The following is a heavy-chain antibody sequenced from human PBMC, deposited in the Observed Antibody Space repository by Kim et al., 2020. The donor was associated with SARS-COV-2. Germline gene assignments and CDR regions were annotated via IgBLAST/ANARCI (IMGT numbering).Heavy chain of an antibody. V-gene: IGHV3-33*01. CDR3: AREGPYGGTGAFDY. J-gene: IGHJ4*02. CDR1: GFWFNGHG. D-gene: IGHD1-26*01. Sequence: GGSLRLSCGASGFWFNGHGMHWVRQAPGKGLEWVAVVWADGNTNDHADSVKGRFTMSRDNSNNTVYLQMNSLRVEATAVYFCAREGPYGGTGAFDYWGQGTLVTVSS. CDR2: VWADGNTN.